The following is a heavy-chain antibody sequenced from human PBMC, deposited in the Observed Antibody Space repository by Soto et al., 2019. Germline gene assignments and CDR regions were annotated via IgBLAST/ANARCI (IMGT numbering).Heavy chain of an antibody. D-gene: IGHD2-8*01. J-gene: IGHJ6*02. CDR2: IIPIFGTA. Sequence: QVQLVQSGAEVKKPGSSVKVSCKASGGTFSSYAISWVRQAPGQGLEWMGGIIPIFGTANYAQKFQGRVTITADESTSIAYMELSSLRSEDTAVYYCARDRENVLMVYASKAAHYGMDVWGQGTTVTVSS. CDR1: GGTFSSYA. V-gene: IGHV1-69*01. CDR3: ARDRENVLMVYASKAAHYGMDV.